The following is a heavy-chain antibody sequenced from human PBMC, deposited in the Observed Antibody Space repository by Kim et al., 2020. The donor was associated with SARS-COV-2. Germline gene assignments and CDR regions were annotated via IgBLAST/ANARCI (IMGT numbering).Heavy chain of an antibody. CDR3: ASGPNWRGRIYFDWLPGPPPAYYGMDV. V-gene: IGHV3-21*01. CDR1: GFTFSSYS. D-gene: IGHD3-9*01. J-gene: IGHJ6*02. Sequence: GGSLRLSCAASGFTFSSYSMNWVRQAPGKGLEWVSSISSSSSYIYYADSVKGRFTISRDNAKNSLYLQMNSLRAEDTAVYYCASGPNWRGRIYFDWLPGPPPAYYGMDVWGQGTTVTVSS. CDR2: ISSSSSYI.